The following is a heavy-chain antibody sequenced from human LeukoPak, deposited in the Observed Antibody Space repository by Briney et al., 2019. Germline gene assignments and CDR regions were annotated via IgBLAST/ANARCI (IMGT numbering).Heavy chain of an antibody. Sequence: GESLKISCKGSGYSFTSYWIGWVRQMPGKGLEWMGIIYPGDSDTRYSPSFQGQVTISADKSISTAYLQWSSLKASDTAMCYCARLAGGYYDSSGYYLNYWGQGTLVTVSS. CDR2: IYPGDSDT. J-gene: IGHJ4*02. CDR1: GYSFTSYW. V-gene: IGHV5-51*01. CDR3: ARLAGGYYDSSGYYLNY. D-gene: IGHD3-22*01.